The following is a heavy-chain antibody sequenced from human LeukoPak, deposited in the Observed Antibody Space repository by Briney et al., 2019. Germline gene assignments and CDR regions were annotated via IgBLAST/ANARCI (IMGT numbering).Heavy chain of an antibody. CDR2: ISGSGGST. J-gene: IGHJ4*02. CDR1: GFTFSSYA. CDR3: ALFMVRGVEIDY. D-gene: IGHD3-10*01. Sequence: GVSLRLSCAASGFTFSSYAMSWVRQAPGKGLEWVSAISGSGGSTYYADSVKGRFTISRDNSKNTLYLQMNSLRAEDTAVYYCALFMVRGVEIDYWGQGTLVTVSS. V-gene: IGHV3-23*01.